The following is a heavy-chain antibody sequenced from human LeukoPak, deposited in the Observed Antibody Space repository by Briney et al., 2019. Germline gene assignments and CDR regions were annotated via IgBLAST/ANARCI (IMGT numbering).Heavy chain of an antibody. CDR2: IYSGGST. V-gene: IGHV3-53*04. J-gene: IGHJ3*02. Sequence: GSLRLSCAAPGFPFSNAWMSWVRQAPGKGLEWVSVIYSGGSTYYADSVKGRFTISRHNSQNPLYLQMNSLRAEDTAVYYCARTLFTYYYDSSGSPNGAFDIWGQGTMVTVSS. CDR1: GFPFSNAW. CDR3: ARTLFTYYYDSSGSPNGAFDI. D-gene: IGHD3-22*01.